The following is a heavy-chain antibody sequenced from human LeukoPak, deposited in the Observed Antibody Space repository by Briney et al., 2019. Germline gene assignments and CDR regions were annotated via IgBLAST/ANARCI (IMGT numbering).Heavy chain of an antibody. J-gene: IGHJ6*03. CDR1: GFTFSGSA. Sequence: PGGSLRLSCAASGFTFSGSAMHWVRQASGKGLEWVGRIRSKANSYATAYAASVKGRFTLSRDDSKNTADLQMNGLKTEDTAVYYCTHRLRLGELSSGDDMDVWGKGTTVTVSS. CDR2: IRSKANSYAT. V-gene: IGHV3-73*01. D-gene: IGHD3-16*02. CDR3: THRLRLGELSSGDDMDV.